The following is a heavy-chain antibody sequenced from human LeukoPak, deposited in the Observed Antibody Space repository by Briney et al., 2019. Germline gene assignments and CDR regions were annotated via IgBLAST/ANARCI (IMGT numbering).Heavy chain of an antibody. Sequence: GGSLRLSCAASGFTFSNYEMIWVRQAPGKGLEWVAFIRHDGSHKYYGDSVRGRFTIYRDNSKNSLYLQMSSVTVEDRAIYFCVRDLGYCSGDSSAGDCYTFDSWGQGTLVTVSS. J-gene: IGHJ4*02. CDR3: VRDLGYCSGDSSAGDCYTFDS. CDR2: IRHDGSHK. V-gene: IGHV3-30*02. D-gene: IGHD2-15*01. CDR1: GFTFSNYE.